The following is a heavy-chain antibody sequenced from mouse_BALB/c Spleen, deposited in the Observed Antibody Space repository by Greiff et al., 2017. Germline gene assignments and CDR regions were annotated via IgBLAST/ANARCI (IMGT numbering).Heavy chain of an antibody. Sequence: DVMLVESGGGLVKPGGSLKLSCAASGFTFSSYAMSWVRQTPEKRLEWVATISSGGSYTYYPDSVKGRFTISRDNAKNTLYLQMSSLRSEDTAMYYCARQNGNYGFDYWGQGTTLTVSS. CDR2: ISSGGSYT. J-gene: IGHJ2*01. D-gene: IGHD2-1*01. CDR1: GFTFSSYA. V-gene: IGHV5-9-3*01. CDR3: ARQNGNYGFDY.